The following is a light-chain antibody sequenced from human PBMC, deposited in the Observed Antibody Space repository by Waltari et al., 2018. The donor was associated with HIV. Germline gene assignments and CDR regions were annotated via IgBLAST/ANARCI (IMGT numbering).Light chain of an antibody. CDR3: QSWDNGVRV. Sequence: QLALTQSPSASASLGASVRLTCTLSSGQSSYSIAWHQQQPGKGPRFLMRLNSDGSHTRGDGIPDRFSGSASGAERYLTISSLQSEDEADYYCQSWDNGVRVFGGGTKLTVL. CDR1: SGQSSYS. J-gene: IGLJ3*02. CDR2: LNSDGSH. V-gene: IGLV4-69*01.